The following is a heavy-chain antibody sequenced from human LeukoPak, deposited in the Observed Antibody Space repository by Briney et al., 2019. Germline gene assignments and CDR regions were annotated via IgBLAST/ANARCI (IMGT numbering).Heavy chain of an antibody. CDR2: IYRGST. Sequence: SETLSLTCTVSGGSVNNYYWSWIRQPPGKGLDWIGYIYRGSTKYNPSLKSRVTISMDTSQNQISLGLLSVTAADTAVYYCAGHAAISAAGTAPFDNWGQGTLVTVSS. D-gene: IGHD6-13*01. CDR3: AGHAAISAAGTAPFDN. J-gene: IGHJ4*02. CDR1: GGSVNNYY. V-gene: IGHV4-59*08.